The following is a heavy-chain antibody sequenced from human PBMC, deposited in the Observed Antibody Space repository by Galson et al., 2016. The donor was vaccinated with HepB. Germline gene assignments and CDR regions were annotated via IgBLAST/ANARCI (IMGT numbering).Heavy chain of an antibody. V-gene: IGHV2-5*02. CDR3: AHRRTSADYGSGKDHYFDY. CDR1: GFSLSTTAVG. J-gene: IGHJ4*02. D-gene: IGHD3-10*01. Sequence: PALVNPTQTLTLTCIFSGFSLSTTAVGVGWMRQPPGKTLEWLAHIYWDGDERYSPSLKSRLTITKDTSKNQVVLTLTNMDPVDTATYYCAHRRTSADYGSGKDHYFDYWGKGTLVTVTS. CDR2: IYWDGDE.